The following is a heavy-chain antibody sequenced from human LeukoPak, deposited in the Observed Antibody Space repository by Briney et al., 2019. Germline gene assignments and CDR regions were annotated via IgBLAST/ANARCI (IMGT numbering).Heavy chain of an antibody. CDR1: GFTFSSYA. V-gene: IGHV3-23*01. J-gene: IGHJ4*02. Sequence: TGGSLRLSCAASGFTFSSYAMSWVRQAPGKGLEWVSAISGSGGSTYYADSVKGRFTISRDNSKNTLYLQMNSLRAEDTAVYYCAKDWPGEMATIHYYFDYWGQGTLVTVSS. CDR3: AKDWPGEMATIHYYFDY. D-gene: IGHD5-24*01. CDR2: ISGSGGST.